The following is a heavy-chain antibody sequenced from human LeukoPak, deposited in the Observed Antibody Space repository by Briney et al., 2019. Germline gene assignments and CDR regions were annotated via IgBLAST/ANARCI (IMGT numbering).Heavy chain of an antibody. D-gene: IGHD3-9*01. CDR3: ARVYDILTGADFDY. V-gene: IGHV4-39*02. CDR2: IYHNGET. J-gene: IGHJ4*02. CDR1: GGSVSTSSYD. Sequence: PSETLSLTCTVFGGSVSTSSYDWGWIRQPPGKGLEWIGSIYHNGETYYNPSLKSRVTMSVDTSKNHFSLKLSSVTAADTAVYYCARVYDILTGADFDYWGQGTLVTVSS.